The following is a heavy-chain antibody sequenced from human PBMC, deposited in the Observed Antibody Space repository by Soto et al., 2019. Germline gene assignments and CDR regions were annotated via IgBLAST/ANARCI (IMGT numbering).Heavy chain of an antibody. V-gene: IGHV4-30-4*01. J-gene: IGHJ4*02. CDR2: IYYSGNT. CDR1: GGSCSSGGYC. Sequence: PSRTLSLTCSVAGGSCSSGGYCWGWVRQPAGKGLEWIGYIYYSGNTYYNPSLKSRVIISLDTSKNKFSLRLSYVTAADTAVYSCARERYDSSGVDYWGQGTLVTV. D-gene: IGHD3-22*01. CDR3: ARERYDSSGVDY.